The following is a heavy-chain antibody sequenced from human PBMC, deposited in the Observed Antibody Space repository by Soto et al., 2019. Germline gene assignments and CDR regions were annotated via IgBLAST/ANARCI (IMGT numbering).Heavy chain of an antibody. Sequence: QVHLVQSGAEVRKPGASVKVSCKGSGYTFTSYGIAWVRKAPGQGLEWMGWISAHNDNTNYAQKDQGRVTVTRDTSTSTAYMELRNLRFDDTAVYYCARGRYGDYWGQGALVTVSS. CDR3: ARGRYGDY. CDR2: ISAHNDNT. J-gene: IGHJ4*02. V-gene: IGHV1-18*01. CDR1: GYTFTSYG. D-gene: IGHD1-1*01.